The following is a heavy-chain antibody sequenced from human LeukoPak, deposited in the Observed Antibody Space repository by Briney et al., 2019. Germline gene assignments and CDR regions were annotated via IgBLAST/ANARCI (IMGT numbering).Heavy chain of an antibody. CDR1: GCTFSSYA. V-gene: IGHV3-23*01. CDR2: ISGSGGST. J-gene: IGHJ4*02. Sequence: PGRSLRLSCAASGCTFSSYAMGWVHQAPGKGLEWVSAISGSGGSTYYADSVKGRFTISRDNSKNTLYLQMNSLRAEGTAVYYCAKDLLEDSYGDIYFDYWGQGTLVTVSS. CDR3: AKDLLEDSYGDIYFDY. D-gene: IGHD5-18*01.